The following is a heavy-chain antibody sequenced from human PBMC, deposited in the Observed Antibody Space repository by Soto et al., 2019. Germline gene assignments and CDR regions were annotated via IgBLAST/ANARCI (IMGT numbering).Heavy chain of an antibody. CDR3: ASGGSRTIDY. D-gene: IGHD6-13*01. V-gene: IGHV1-69*13. Sequence: GASVKVSCKXSGGTFSSYAISWVRQAPGQGLEWMGGIIPIFGTANYAQKFQGRVTITADESTSTAYMELSSLRSEDTAVYYCASGGSRTIDYWGQGTLVTVSS. CDR1: GGTFSSYA. J-gene: IGHJ4*02. CDR2: IIPIFGTA.